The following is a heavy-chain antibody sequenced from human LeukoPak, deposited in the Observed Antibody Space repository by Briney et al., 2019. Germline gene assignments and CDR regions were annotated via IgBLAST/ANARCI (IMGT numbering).Heavy chain of an antibody. CDR1: GFTFSSYG. Sequence: GGSLRLSCAASGFTFSSYGMHWVRQAPGKGLEWVAFIRYDGSNKYYADSVKGRFTISRDNAKDSVYLQMNSVRAEDSATYYCVREGFYFFDFWGQGTLVTVSS. CDR2: IRYDGSNK. CDR3: VREGFYFFDF. V-gene: IGHV3-30*02. J-gene: IGHJ4*01.